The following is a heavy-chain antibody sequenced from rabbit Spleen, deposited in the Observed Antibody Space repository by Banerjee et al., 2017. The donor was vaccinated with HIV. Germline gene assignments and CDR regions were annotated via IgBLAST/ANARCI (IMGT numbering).Heavy chain of an antibody. V-gene: IGHV1S47*01. CDR1: GFDFNSYG. J-gene: IGHJ4*01. Sequence: QEQLVESGGGLVQPGGSLKLSCKASGFDFNSYGMSWVRQAPGKGLEWIGYIDPIFGSTYYASWVNGRFSISSHNAQNTLYLQLNSLTAADTATYFCVRDQAGGAGYVYYFNLWGQGTLVTVS. CDR3: VRDQAGGAGYVYYFNL. CDR2: IDPIFGST. D-gene: IGHD6-1*01.